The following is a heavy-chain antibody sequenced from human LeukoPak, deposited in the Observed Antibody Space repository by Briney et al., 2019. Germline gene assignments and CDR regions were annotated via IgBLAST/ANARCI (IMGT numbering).Heavy chain of an antibody. J-gene: IGHJ6*02. CDR1: GGSISSYY. D-gene: IGHD6-13*01. V-gene: IGHV4-59*01. CDR2: IYYSGST. Sequence: PSETLSLTCTVSGGSISSYYWSWIRQPPGKGLEWIGYIYYSGSTNYNPSLKSRVTISVDTSKNQFSLKLSSVTAADTAVYYCARVRVIAAALVYYYYGMGVWGQGTTVTVSS. CDR3: ARVRVIAAALVYYYYGMGV.